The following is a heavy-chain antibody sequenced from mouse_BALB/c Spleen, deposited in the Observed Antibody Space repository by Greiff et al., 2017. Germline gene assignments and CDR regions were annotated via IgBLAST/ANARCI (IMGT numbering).Heavy chain of an antibody. CDR2: ISYSGST. V-gene: IGHV3-2*02. Sequence: EVKLMESGPGLVKPSQSLSLTCTVTGYSITSDYAWNWIRQFPGNKLEWMGYISYSGSTSYNPSLKSRISITRDTSKNQFFLQLNSVTTEDTATYYCARGARATSYAMDYWGQGTSVTVSS. CDR1: GYSITSDYA. J-gene: IGHJ4*01. D-gene: IGHD3-1*01. CDR3: ARGARATSYAMDY.